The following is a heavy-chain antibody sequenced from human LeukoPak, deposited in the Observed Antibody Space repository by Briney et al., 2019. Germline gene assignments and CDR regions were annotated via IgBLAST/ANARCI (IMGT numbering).Heavy chain of an antibody. D-gene: IGHD2-2*01. V-gene: IGHV4-34*01. CDR2: INQSGGT. J-gene: IGHJ5*02. CDR1: GDSLNGSH. CDR3: ARGLKARYCSSTSCRNWFDP. Sequence: PSETLSLTCTLNGDSLNGSHWSWIRQPPGKGLEWIGEINQSGGTHYNPALWSRLTISIDTSKNKFSLQLTSVTAADTAVYYCARGLKARYCSSTSCRNWFDPWGQGTLVTVSS.